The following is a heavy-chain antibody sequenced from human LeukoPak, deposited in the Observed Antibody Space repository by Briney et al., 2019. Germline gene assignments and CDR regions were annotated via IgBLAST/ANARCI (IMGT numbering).Heavy chain of an antibody. CDR3: ASGGSEAVRFDY. Sequence: ASVKVSCKASGGTFSSYAISWVRQAPGQGLEWMGGIIPIFGTANYAQKFQGRVTITADKSTSTAYMELSSLRSEDTAVYYCASGGSEAVRFDYWGQGTLVTVSS. D-gene: IGHD2-15*01. V-gene: IGHV1-69*06. J-gene: IGHJ4*02. CDR2: IIPIFGTA. CDR1: GGTFSSYA.